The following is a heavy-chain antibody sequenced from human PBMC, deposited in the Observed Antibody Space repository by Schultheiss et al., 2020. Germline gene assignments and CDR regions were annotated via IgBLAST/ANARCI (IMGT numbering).Heavy chain of an antibody. CDR1: GFTFSSYG. V-gene: IGHV3-30*03. CDR2: ISYDGSNK. CDR3: ARDRGGSYLDY. D-gene: IGHD1-26*01. Sequence: GESLKISCAASGFTFSSYGMHWVRQAPGKGLEWVAVISYDGSNKYYADSVKGRFTISRDNSKNTLYLQMNSLRAEDTAVYYCARDRGGSYLDYWGQGTLVTISS. J-gene: IGHJ4*02.